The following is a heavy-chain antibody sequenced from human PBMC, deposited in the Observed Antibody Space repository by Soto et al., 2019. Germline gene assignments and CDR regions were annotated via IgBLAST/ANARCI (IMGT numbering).Heavy chain of an antibody. CDR3: AKYAVTTGYYYYGMDV. CDR2: ISGSGGST. D-gene: IGHD4-17*01. V-gene: IGHV3-23*01. Sequence: EVQLLESGGGLVQPGGSLRLSCAASGFTFSSYAMSWVRQAPGKGLEWVSAISGSGGSTYYADSVKGRFTISRDNSKNTLYLQMNSLRAEDTAVYYCAKYAVTTGYYYYGMDVCGQGTTVTVSS. CDR1: GFTFSSYA. J-gene: IGHJ6*02.